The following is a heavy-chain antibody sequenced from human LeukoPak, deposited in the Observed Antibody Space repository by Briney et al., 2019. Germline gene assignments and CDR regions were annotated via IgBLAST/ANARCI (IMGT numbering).Heavy chain of an antibody. CDR3: ARGRLLYFGKRGDY. CDR1: GFTFSSYA. Sequence: GGSLRLSCAASGFTFSSYAMHWVRQAPGKGLEWVAVILYDGSNIYYGDSVKGRLTISRDNSENTLYLQMNSLRPEDTAVYYCARGRLLYFGKRGDYWGQGTLVTVSS. CDR2: ILYDGSNI. D-gene: IGHD3-3*01. V-gene: IGHV3-30*04. J-gene: IGHJ4*02.